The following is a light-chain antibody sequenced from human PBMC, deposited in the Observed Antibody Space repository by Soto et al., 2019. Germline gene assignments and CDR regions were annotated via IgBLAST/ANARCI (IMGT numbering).Light chain of an antibody. V-gene: IGKV3-11*01. Sequence: EIVLTQSPATLSLSPGERATLSCRASQSISNYLACYQHKPGQAPRLLIYDAANRATATPPRFSGSGSGTDFTLTISSLEPEDFAVYYCQQRSAGVTFGQGTRLEIK. CDR3: QQRSAGVT. CDR2: DAA. CDR1: QSISNY. J-gene: IGKJ5*01.